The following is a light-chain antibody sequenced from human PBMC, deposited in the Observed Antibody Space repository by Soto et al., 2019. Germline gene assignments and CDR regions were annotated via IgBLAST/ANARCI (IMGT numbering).Light chain of an antibody. V-gene: IGKV3-20*01. J-gene: IGKJ4*01. CDR1: QTVSSDY. CDR2: GAS. CDR3: QQYGSSLLVT. Sequence: EFVLTQSPGTLSLSPGERGTLSCRASQTVSSDYLAWYQQKPGQAPRLIIYGASNRATGIPDRFSGSGSGTDFTLTISRLEPEDFAVYYCQQYGSSLLVTFGGGTKVDTK.